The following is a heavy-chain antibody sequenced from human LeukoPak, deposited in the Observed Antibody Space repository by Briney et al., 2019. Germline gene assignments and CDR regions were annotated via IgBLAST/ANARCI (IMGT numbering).Heavy chain of an antibody. CDR2: IGSTGYTR. V-gene: IGHV3-48*03. CDR3: ARDGTRGVADAFDI. J-gene: IGHJ3*02. Sequence: PSGGSLRLSCVASGFTLSTYEMNWVRQAPGKGLEWVSHIGSTGYTRYYADSVKGRFTISRDSATNSLYLQMDSLRAEDTSLYYCARDGTRGVADAFDIWGPGTMVTVPS. D-gene: IGHD1-26*01. CDR1: GFTLSTYE.